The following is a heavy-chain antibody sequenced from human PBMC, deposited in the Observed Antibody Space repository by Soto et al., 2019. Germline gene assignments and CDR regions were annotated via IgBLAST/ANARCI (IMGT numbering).Heavy chain of an antibody. CDR1: GGSVSSGGYY. D-gene: IGHD3-9*01. V-gene: IGHV4-31*03. Sequence: SETLSLTCTVSGGSVSSGGYYWSWIRQHPGTGAEWIGYIYYSGRTCYNPSLKSRVTISVDTSKNQCSLKLSTVTAADTAVYYCARGCTVDILTGYXIDYWGQGTLVTVSS. J-gene: IGHJ4*02. CDR2: IYYSGRT. CDR3: ARGCTVDILTGYXIDY.